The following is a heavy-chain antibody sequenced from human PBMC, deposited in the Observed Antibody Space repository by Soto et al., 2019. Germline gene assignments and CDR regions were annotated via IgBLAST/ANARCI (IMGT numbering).Heavy chain of an antibody. CDR3: ARQSLALRKNNWFDH. J-gene: IGHJ5*02. CDR1: GDSIISSDFY. D-gene: IGHD3-3*02. Sequence: SETLSLTCTVSGDSIISSDFYWGWVRQPPGKGLEWIGSIFYLGSSYYNPSLKSRVTMSVDTSKNQFSLRLRSVTATDTALYFCARQSLALRKNNWFDHWGQGIMVTVSS. CDR2: IFYLGSS. V-gene: IGHV4-39*01.